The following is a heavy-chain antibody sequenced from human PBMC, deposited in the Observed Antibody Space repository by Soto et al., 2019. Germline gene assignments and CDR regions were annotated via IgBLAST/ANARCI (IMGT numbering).Heavy chain of an antibody. Sequence: QVQLVESGGGVVQPGRSLRLSCAASGFTFSSYGMHWVRQDPGKGLEWVAVIWYDGSNKYYADSVKGRFTISRDNTKNTLYRQMNSLRAEDTAVYYCARTNSSGFYFDYWGQETLVTVSS. CDR2: IWYDGSNK. V-gene: IGHV3-33*01. D-gene: IGHD6-19*01. CDR3: ARTNSSGFYFDY. CDR1: GFTFSSYG. J-gene: IGHJ4*02.